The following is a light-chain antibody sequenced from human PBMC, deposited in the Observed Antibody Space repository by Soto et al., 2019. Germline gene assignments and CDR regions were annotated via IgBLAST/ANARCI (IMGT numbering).Light chain of an antibody. J-gene: IGKJ1*01. CDR2: KAS. CDR3: QQYNSYSRT. V-gene: IGKV1-5*03. Sequence: DIQMTQSPSTLSASVGDRVTITCRASRSISSYLAWYQQKPGKAPKLLIYKASNLESGVPSRFSGNGSGTEFTLTISGLQPDDFATYYCQQYNSYSRTFGQGTKVEIK. CDR1: RSISSY.